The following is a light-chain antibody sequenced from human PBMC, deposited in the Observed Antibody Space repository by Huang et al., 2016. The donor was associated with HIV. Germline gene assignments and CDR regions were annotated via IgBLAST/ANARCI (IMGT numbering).Light chain of an antibody. J-gene: IGKJ2*01. CDR1: QGISSY. CDR2: AAA. V-gene: IGKV1-9*01. CDR3: QQLSTYPHT. Sequence: IQLTQSPASLSASIGDRVTITCRASQGISSYLAWYHQKPGQAPKLLIFAAASLQSGVPSRFSGSGAGTDFTLTISSLQPEDFATYHYQQLSTYPHTFGQGTKVEIK.